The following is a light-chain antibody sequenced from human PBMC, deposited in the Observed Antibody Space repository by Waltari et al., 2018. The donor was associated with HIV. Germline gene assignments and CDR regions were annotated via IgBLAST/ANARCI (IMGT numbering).Light chain of an antibody. CDR3: AAWDDSLNGV. CDR1: SSNIGSIT. V-gene: IGLV1-44*01. Sequence: QSVLTQPPPASGTPVQRVTISCSGSSSNIGSITVPWYQQLPGTAPKLLIYSNNQRPSGVPDRCSGSKSGTSASLAISGRQSEDEADYYCAAWDDSLNGVFGGGTKLTVL. CDR2: SNN. J-gene: IGLJ2*01.